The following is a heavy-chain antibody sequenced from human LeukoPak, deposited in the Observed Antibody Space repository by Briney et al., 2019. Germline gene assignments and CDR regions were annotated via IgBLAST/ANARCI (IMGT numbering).Heavy chain of an antibody. CDR2: ISAYNGNT. D-gene: IGHD4-17*01. V-gene: IGHV1-18*01. Sequence: ASVKVSCKASGYTFTSYGISWVRQAPGQGLEWMGWISAYNGNTNYAQKFQGRVTMTEDTSTDTAYMELSSLRSEDTAVYYCATDLTTNFDYWGQGTLVTVSS. CDR3: ATDLTTNFDY. J-gene: IGHJ4*02. CDR1: GYTFTSYG.